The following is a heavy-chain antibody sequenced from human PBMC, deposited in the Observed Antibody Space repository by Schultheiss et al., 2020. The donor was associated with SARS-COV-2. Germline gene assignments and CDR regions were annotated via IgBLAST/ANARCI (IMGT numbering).Heavy chain of an antibody. CDR1: GFTFSSYA. Sequence: GESLKISCAASGFTFSSYAMSWVRQAPGKGLEWVAVIWYDGSNKYYADSVKGRFTISRDNSKNTLYLQMNSLRAEDTAVYYCARDAYDSLYYYYMDVWGKGTTVTVSS. V-gene: IGHV3-33*08. J-gene: IGHJ6*03. CDR2: IWYDGSNK. D-gene: IGHD5-12*01. CDR3: ARDAYDSLYYYYMDV.